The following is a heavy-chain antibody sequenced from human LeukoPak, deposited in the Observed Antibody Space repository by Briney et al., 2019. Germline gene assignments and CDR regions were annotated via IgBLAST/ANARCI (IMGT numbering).Heavy chain of an antibody. V-gene: IGHV1-2*02. Sequence: GASVKVSCKASGYXFTGYYIHWVRQAPGQGLEWMGGINPNSGGTNYAQKFQGRVTMTRDTSISTAYMELSRLRSDDTAVYYCARDSGVVVVAATAFDPWGQGTLVTVSS. D-gene: IGHD2-15*01. J-gene: IGHJ5*02. CDR3: ARDSGVVVVAATAFDP. CDR2: INPNSGGT. CDR1: GYXFTGYY.